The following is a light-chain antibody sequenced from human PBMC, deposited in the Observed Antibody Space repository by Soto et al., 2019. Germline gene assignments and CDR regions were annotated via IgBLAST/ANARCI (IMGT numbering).Light chain of an antibody. CDR2: DAS. CDR3: QQRSNWPIT. V-gene: IGKV3-11*01. CDR1: QSVSSY. J-gene: IGKJ5*01. Sequence: EIVLTQSPATLSLSPGERATLSCRAMQSVSSYLAWYQQKPGQDPRLLIYDASNRATGIPARFSGSGSGTDFTLTISSLEPEDFAVYYCQQRSNWPITFGQGTRLEI.